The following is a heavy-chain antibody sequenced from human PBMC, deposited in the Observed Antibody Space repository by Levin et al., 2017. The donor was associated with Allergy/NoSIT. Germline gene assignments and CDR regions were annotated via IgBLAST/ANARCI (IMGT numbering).Heavy chain of an antibody. J-gene: IGHJ4*02. CDR2: ISSSGSTI. CDR3: ARDYDSSGYEGIDY. D-gene: IGHD3-22*01. Sequence: GESLKISCAASGFTFSSYEMNWVRQAPGKGLEWVSYISSSGSTIYYADSVKGRFTISRDNAKNSLYLQMNSLRAEDTAVYYCARDYDSSGYEGIDYWGQGTLVTVSS. CDR1: GFTFSSYE. V-gene: IGHV3-48*03.